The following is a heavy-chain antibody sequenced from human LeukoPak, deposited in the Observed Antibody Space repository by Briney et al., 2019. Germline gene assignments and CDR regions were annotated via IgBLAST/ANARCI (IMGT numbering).Heavy chain of an antibody. CDR1: GGSISSISYC. D-gene: IGHD1-26*01. CDR3: ARRVGATTYLFDY. Sequence: SETLSLTCTISGGSISSISYCWGWIRQPPGKGLEWIGSIYYTGSTYYNPSLKSRVTISVDTSKNQFSLKLSSVTAADTAVYYCARRVGATTYLFDYWGQGTLVTVSS. V-gene: IGHV4-39*07. CDR2: IYYTGST. J-gene: IGHJ4*02.